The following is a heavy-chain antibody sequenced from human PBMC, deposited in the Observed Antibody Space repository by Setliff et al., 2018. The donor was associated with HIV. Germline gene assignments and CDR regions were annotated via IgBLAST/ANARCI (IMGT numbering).Heavy chain of an antibody. CDR1: GGSVNSKTNY. J-gene: IGHJ4*02. Sequence: LSLTCTVSGGSVNSKTNYWGWLRQPPGKGLEWIGTVYYGGDTYYNPSLKSRVTISVDTSKNRFSLKLNSVTAADTALYYCARAKSLVRGVNYFDYWGQGTLVTVSS. D-gene: IGHD3-10*01. CDR2: VYYGGDT. V-gene: IGHV4-39*01. CDR3: ARAKSLVRGVNYFDY.